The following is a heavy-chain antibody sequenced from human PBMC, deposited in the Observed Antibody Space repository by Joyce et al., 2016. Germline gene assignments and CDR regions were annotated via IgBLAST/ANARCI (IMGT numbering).Heavy chain of an antibody. J-gene: IGHJ6*02. CDR3: ATGGGMDV. V-gene: IGHV3-7*01. Sequence: EVQLVESGGGLVQPGGSRRLSCAASGFTFSTTWMTWVRQSPGKGPDWVANIKPDGSEKYYVVSVKGRFTISRDNAKNSLSLLMNSLRVDDTAVYYCATGGGMDVWGQGTTVTVSS. CDR2: IKPDGSEK. CDR1: GFTFSTTW.